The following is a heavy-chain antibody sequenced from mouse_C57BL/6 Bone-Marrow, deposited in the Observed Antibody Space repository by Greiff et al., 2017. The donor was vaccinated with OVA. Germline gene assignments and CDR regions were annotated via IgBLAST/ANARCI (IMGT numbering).Heavy chain of an antibody. CDR3: ARRRGLYAMDY. CDR2: IDPSDSYT. CDR1: GYTFTSYW. J-gene: IGHJ4*01. V-gene: IGHV1-69*01. Sequence: QVQLQQSGAELVMPGASVKLSCKASGYTFTSYWMHWVKQRPGQGLEWIGEIDPSDSYTNYNQKFKGKSTLTVDKSSSTAYMQLSSLTSEDSAVYYCARRRGLYAMDYWGQGTSVTVSS.